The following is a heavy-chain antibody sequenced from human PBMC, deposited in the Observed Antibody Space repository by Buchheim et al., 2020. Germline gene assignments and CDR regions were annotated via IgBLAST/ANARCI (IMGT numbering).Heavy chain of an antibody. CDR2: INPNNGGT. D-gene: IGHD3-3*01. CDR3: ARGRLTRHDIWSGYPGGGRIDYYGMDV. V-gene: IGHV1-2*02. CDR1: GYTFTGYY. Sequence: QMQLVQSGAEVKKPGASVKVSCKASGYTFTGYYIHWVRQAPGQGLEWMGWINPNNGGTNYAQKFQGRVTMTRDTSISTAYMELSRLRSDDTAVYYCARGRLTRHDIWSGYPGGGRIDYYGMDVWGQGTT. J-gene: IGHJ6*02.